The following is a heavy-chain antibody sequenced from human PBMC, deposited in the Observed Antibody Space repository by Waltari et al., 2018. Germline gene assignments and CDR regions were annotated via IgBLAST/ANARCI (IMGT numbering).Heavy chain of an antibody. D-gene: IGHD5-12*01. Sequence: QVQLVQSGAEVKKPGSSVKVSCKASGGTFSSYAISWVRQAPGQGLDWMGWIIPSFGTANYGQKFQGRVTITADESTSTAYMELSSRRSEDTAVYYCAREPYSGYDLKGGYWGQGTLVTVSS. CDR3: AREPYSGYDLKGGY. J-gene: IGHJ4*02. CDR2: IIPSFGTA. V-gene: IGHV1-69*13. CDR1: GGTFSSYA.